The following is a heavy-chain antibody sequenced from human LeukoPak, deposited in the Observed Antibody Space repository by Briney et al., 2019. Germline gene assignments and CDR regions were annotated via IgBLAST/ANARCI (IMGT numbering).Heavy chain of an antibody. J-gene: IGHJ4*02. CDR3: ARGPGPGDY. Sequence: GASVKVSCKASGYTFTSNPMNWVRQAPGQGFEWLGWININTGNPMYAQGFTGRFVFSLDTSVSTAYLQISSLKAEDTAVYYCARGPGPGDYWGQGTLVTVSS. V-gene: IGHV7-4-1*02. D-gene: IGHD2-2*01. CDR1: GYTFTSNP. CDR2: ININTGNP.